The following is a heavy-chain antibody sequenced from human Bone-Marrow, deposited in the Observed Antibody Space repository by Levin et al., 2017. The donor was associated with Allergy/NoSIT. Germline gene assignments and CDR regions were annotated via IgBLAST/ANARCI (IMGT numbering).Heavy chain of an antibody. D-gene: IGHD3-16*02. CDR1: GGSFSGYY. V-gene: IGHV4-34*01. J-gene: IGHJ4*02. CDR3: ASRSSYDYVWGSYRYTSGLGY. Sequence: SETLSLTCAVYGGSFSGYYWSWIRQPPGKGLEWIGEINHSGSTNYNPSLKSRVTISVDTSKNQFSLKLSSVTAADTAVYYCASRSSYDYVWGSYRYTSGLGYWGQGTLVTVSS. CDR2: INHSGST.